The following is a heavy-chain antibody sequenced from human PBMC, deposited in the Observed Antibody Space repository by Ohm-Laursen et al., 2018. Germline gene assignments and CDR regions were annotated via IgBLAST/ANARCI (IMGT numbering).Heavy chain of an antibody. Sequence: SLRLSCSASGFTLRDHGMHWVRQAPGKGLEWVSLISYDGGNKYYIDSVKGRFAISRDNSRNTVTLQMDNLRVGDTGIYFCARDSSQHLYYNYGMDVWGQGTTVTVSS. CDR2: ISYDGGNK. CDR3: ARDSSQHLYYNYGMDV. CDR1: GFTLRDHG. J-gene: IGHJ6*02. V-gene: IGHV3-30*03. D-gene: IGHD2-2*01.